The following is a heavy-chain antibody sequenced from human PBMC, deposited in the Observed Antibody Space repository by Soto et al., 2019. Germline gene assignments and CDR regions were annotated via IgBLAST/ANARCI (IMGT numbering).Heavy chain of an antibody. Sequence: SETLSLTGTVSGYSISSGYHWAWIRQPPGKGLEWLGSVHYSGNTYYNPSLKSRLTISVDKSKNQFSLNLSSVTAADTDVYYCARQDRVVAEGRWFDPLGQGTLVPVSP. CDR3: ARQDRVVAEGRWFDP. D-gene: IGHD2-15*01. CDR2: VHYSGNT. J-gene: IGHJ5*02. CDR1: GYSISSGYH. V-gene: IGHV4-38-2*02.